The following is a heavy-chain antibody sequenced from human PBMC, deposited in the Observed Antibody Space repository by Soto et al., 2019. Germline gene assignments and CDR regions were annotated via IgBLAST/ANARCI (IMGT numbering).Heavy chain of an antibody. Sequence: DVQLVESGGGLVQPGRSLRLSCAASGFTFDDYAMHWVRQAPGKGLEWVSGISWNSGSIGYADSVKGRFTISKDNAKNSLYLQMNNLRAEDTALYYCAKDLQHDYGYYDSAIWDYWGQGTLVTVSS. CDR1: GFTFDDYA. CDR3: AKDLQHDYGYYDSAIWDY. V-gene: IGHV3-9*01. J-gene: IGHJ4*02. D-gene: IGHD4-17*01. CDR2: ISWNSGSI.